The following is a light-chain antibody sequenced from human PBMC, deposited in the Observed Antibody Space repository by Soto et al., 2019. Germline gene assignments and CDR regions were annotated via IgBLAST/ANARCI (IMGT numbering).Light chain of an antibody. CDR3: QQYGSSSWT. J-gene: IGKJ1*01. V-gene: IGKV3-20*01. Sequence: EIVLTQSPGTLSLSPGEGATLSCRASQSVSNNYLAWYQQKPGQAPRLLIYRTSNRATGIPDRFSGSGSGTDFTLTISRLEPEDFAVYYCQQYGSSSWTFGQGTKVDIK. CDR1: QSVSNNY. CDR2: RTS.